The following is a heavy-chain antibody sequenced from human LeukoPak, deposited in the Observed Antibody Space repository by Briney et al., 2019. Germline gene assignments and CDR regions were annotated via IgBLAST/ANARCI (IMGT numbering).Heavy chain of an antibody. CDR3: AKPGTVSTSYFDY. J-gene: IGHJ4*02. Sequence: GGSLKLSCAASGFTFSSYAMSWVRQAPGKGLEWVSAISGSGGSTYYADSVKGRFTISRDNSKNTLYLQMNSLRAEDTAVYYCAKPGTVSTSYFDYWGQGTLVTVSS. CDR1: GFTFSSYA. V-gene: IGHV3-23*01. D-gene: IGHD1-1*01. CDR2: ISGSGGST.